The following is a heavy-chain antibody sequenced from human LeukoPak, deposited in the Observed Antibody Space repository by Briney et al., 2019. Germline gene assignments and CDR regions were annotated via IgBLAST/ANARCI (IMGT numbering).Heavy chain of an antibody. CDR2: ISSSSSYI. V-gene: IGHV3-21*01. J-gene: IGHJ6*03. Sequence: NSGGSLRLSCAASGFTFSSYSMNWVRQAPGKGLEWVSSISSSSSYIYYADSVKGRFTISRDNAKNSLYLQMNSLRAEDTAVYYCARAPQSGDFWSGPYYYYYYMDVWGKGTTVTVSS. D-gene: IGHD3-3*01. CDR3: ARAPQSGDFWSGPYYYYYYMDV. CDR1: GFTFSSYS.